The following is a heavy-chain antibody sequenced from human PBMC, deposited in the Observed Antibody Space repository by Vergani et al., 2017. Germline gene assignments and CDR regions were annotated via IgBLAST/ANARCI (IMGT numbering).Heavy chain of an antibody. Sequence: EVQLLESGGDLVQPGGSLRLSCAASGFTFIMHAMSWVRQAPGKGLEWVSTLSASDRRTHYADSVKGRFTISRDNSKNTLYLQINSLRAEDTAFYYCADLYGDDGFSPFWGQGTLVTVSS. CDR1: GFTFIMHA. J-gene: IGHJ4*02. CDR3: ADLYGDDGFSPF. D-gene: IGHD2-21*01. CDR2: LSASDRRT. V-gene: IGHV3-23*01.